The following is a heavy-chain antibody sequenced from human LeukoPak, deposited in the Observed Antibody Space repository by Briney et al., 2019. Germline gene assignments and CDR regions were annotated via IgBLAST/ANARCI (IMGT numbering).Heavy chain of an antibody. CDR3: ARGLVQKAFDI. CDR2: INHSGST. D-gene: IGHD1-1*01. J-gene: IGHJ3*02. Sequence: SETLSLTCAVYGGSFSGYYWSWIRQPPGKGLEWIGEINHSGSTNYNPSLKSRVTISVDTSKNQFSLKLSSVTAADTAVYYCARGLVQKAFDIWGQGTMVTVSS. V-gene: IGHV4-34*01. CDR1: GGSFSGYY.